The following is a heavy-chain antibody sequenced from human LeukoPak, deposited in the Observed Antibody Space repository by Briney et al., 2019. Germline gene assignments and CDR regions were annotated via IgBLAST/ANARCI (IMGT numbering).Heavy chain of an antibody. J-gene: IGHJ3*02. D-gene: IGHD4-23*01. Sequence: GGSLRLSCAASGFTFSNYDMHWVRQAPGKGLEGVAVIWYDGSNKYYADSVKGRFTISRDNSKNTLYLQMNSLRAEDTAVYYCARDDYGGKPDIWGQGTVVTVSS. V-gene: IGHV3-33*01. CDR2: IWYDGSNK. CDR3: ARDDYGGKPDI. CDR1: GFTFSNYD.